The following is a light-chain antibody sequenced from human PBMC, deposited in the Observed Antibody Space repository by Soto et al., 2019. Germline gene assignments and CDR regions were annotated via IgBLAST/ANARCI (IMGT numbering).Light chain of an antibody. V-gene: IGKV1-5*01. CDR3: QQYITYLYT. J-gene: IGKJ2*01. Sequence: DIQMTQSPSTLSASVGDRVTITCRASQSVSEWLAWYQQKPGKPPKLLIYDASTLASGVPSRFSGSGSSSGTDFSLVISSLQPDDSATYYCQQYITYLYTFGQGTKVDI. CDR2: DAS. CDR1: QSVSEW.